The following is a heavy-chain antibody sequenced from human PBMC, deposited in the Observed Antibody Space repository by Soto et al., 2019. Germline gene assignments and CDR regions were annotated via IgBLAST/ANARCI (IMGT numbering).Heavy chain of an antibody. CDR2: IYHSGST. V-gene: IGHV4-4*02. D-gene: IGHD6-19*01. Sequence: SETLSLTCAVSGGSISSSNWWSWVRQPPGKGLEWIGEIYHSGSTNYNPSLKSRVTISVDKSKNQFSLKLSSVTAADTAVYYCARDRAVAATGAFDIWGQGTMVTVSS. CDR1: GGSISSSNW. J-gene: IGHJ3*02. CDR3: ARDRAVAATGAFDI.